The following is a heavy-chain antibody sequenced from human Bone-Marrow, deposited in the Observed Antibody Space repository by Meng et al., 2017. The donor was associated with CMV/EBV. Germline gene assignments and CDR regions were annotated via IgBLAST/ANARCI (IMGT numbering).Heavy chain of an antibody. CDR1: GGSISSTSYY. CDR2: IYNTGSN. CDR3: ARGPITILYGMDV. V-gene: IGHV4-39*07. J-gene: IGHJ6*02. Sequence: GSLRLSCTVSGGSISSTSYYWGWIRQPPGKGLEWIGIIYNTGSNYYNPSLKSRVIMSVDTSKNQFSLKLSSVTAADTAVYYCARGPITILYGMDVWGQGTTVTVSS. D-gene: IGHD3-3*01.